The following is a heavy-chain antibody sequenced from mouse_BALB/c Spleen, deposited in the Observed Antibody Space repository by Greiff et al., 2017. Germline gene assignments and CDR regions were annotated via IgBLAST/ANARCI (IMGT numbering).Heavy chain of an antibody. Sequence: VKLVESGAGLVKPGASVKLSCKASGYTFTEYIIHWVKQRSGQGLEWIGWFYPGSGSIKYNEKFKDKATLTADKSSSTVYMELSRLTSEDSAVYFCARHEENGKFDYWGQGTTLTVSS. J-gene: IGHJ2*01. V-gene: IGHV1-62-2*01. CDR2: FYPGSGSI. D-gene: IGHD2-1*01. CDR3: ARHEENGKFDY. CDR1: GYTFTEYI.